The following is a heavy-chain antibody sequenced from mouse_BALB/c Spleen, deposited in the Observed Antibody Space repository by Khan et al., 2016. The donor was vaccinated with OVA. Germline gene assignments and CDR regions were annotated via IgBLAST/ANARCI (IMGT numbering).Heavy chain of an antibody. Sequence: EVQVVESGGDLVKPGGSLKLSCAASGFTFSSYGMSWVRQTPDKRLEWVATISSDSSYTYYPDSVKGRFTISRDNVKNTLYLQMSSLRSEDTAIYYCASHVTGSFAYWGQGTLVTVSA. J-gene: IGHJ3*01. CDR1: GFTFSSYG. D-gene: IGHD4-1*01. V-gene: IGHV5-6*01. CDR3: ASHVTGSFAY. CDR2: ISSDSSYT.